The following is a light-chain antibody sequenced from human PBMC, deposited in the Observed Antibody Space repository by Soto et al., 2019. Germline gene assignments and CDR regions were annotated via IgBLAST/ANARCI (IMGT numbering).Light chain of an antibody. Sequence: AIQMTQSPSSLSASVGDRVTITCRARQGIRGDLAWYQQKPGKAPNLLIYAASSLQSGVPSRFSGSASGTDFTLIISSLQPEDSATYYCLQDNRYPRTFGQGTKVEIK. CDR3: LQDNRYPRT. V-gene: IGKV1-6*01. CDR2: AAS. J-gene: IGKJ1*01. CDR1: QGIRGD.